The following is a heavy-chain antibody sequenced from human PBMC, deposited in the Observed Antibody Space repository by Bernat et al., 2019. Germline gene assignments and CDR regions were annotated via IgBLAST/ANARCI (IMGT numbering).Heavy chain of an antibody. D-gene: IGHD3-10*01. CDR1: GFTFSSYA. Sequence: EVQLLESGGGLVQPGGSLRLSFAAFGFTFSSYAMSWVRQAPGKGLEWVSAIVGSGGSTYYADSEKGRFTISRDTTKNTLYLQMSSLRAEDTAVYYCAKDRKYMVPKGVDYWGQGTLVTVSS. CDR3: AKDRKYMVPKGVDY. V-gene: IGHV3-23*01. CDR2: IVGSGGST. J-gene: IGHJ4*02.